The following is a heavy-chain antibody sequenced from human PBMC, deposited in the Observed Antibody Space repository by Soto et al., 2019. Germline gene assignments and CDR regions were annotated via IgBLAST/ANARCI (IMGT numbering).Heavy chain of an antibody. CDR3: ARGKQWLDPYYFDF. Sequence: EASVKVSCKTSGYTFSNYYIHWVRQAPGQGLEWMGIVNPRDGTTTNTQNFQDRVTLTRDTSTSTVYMELSSLRSDDTAVYFCARGKQWLDPYYFDFWGQGTLVTVSS. CDR2: VNPRDGTT. D-gene: IGHD6-19*01. CDR1: GYTFSNYY. J-gene: IGHJ4*02. V-gene: IGHV1-46*03.